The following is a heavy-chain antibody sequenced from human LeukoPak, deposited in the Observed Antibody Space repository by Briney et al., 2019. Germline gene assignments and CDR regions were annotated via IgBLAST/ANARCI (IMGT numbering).Heavy chain of an antibody. CDR3: AKDHFDGSAYYGYYSGIDV. CDR2: INGGGGSK. D-gene: IGHD3-22*01. V-gene: IGHV3-23*01. Sequence: GGSLRLSCAASGFTFSNYAMTWVRQAPGKGLEWVSSINGGGGSKHYADSVKGRFDISRDNSGITLSLQMNSLRAGDTAVYYCAKDHFDGSAYYGYYSGIDVWGQGTTVTVSS. CDR1: GFTFSNYA. J-gene: IGHJ6*02.